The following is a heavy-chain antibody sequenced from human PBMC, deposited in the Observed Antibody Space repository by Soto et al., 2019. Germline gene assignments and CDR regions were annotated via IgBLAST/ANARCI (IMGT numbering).Heavy chain of an antibody. CDR1: GFTFSSYG. J-gene: IGHJ4*02. Sequence: PGGSLRLSCAASGFTFSSYGMHWVRQAPGKGLEWVAVIWYDGSNKYYADSVKGRFTISRDNSKNTLYLQMNSLRAEDTAVYYCARDLTNWDFAFDYWGQGTLVTVSS. D-gene: IGHD7-27*01. CDR2: IWYDGSNK. CDR3: ARDLTNWDFAFDY. V-gene: IGHV3-33*01.